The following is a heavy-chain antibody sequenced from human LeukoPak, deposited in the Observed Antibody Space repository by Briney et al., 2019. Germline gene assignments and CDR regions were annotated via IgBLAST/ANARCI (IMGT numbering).Heavy chain of an antibody. V-gene: IGHV4-34*01. D-gene: IGHD7-27*01. J-gene: IGHJ4*02. CDR1: GLSFSGYY. CDR3: TKASPGVPLDI. CDR2: ISHSGRT. Sequence: SETLSLTCAVSGLSFSGYYSSWLRHPPGKGPEWIGEISHSGRTSYNPPLKCRVTISLDTSKNQFTLKLSFVTAADTAVDYGTKASPGVPLDIWGQGALVTVSS.